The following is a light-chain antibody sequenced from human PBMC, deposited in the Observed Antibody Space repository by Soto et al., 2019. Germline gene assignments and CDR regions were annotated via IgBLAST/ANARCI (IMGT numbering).Light chain of an antibody. Sequence: DIQMTQSPSTLSASVGDRVTITCRASQSISSWLAWYQQKPGKAPKLLIYAASNLQSGVPSRFRGSGSGTKFTLTISSLQPEDFATYYCQQSYNAVSWTFGQGTKVDIK. CDR2: AAS. CDR3: QQSYNAVSWT. J-gene: IGKJ1*01. CDR1: QSISSW. V-gene: IGKV1-39*01.